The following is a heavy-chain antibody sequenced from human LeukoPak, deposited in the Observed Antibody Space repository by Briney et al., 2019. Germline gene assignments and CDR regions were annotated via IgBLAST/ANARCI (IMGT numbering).Heavy chain of an antibody. CDR2: STI. Sequence: STIYYADSVKGRFTISRDNAKNSLYLPMNSLRAEDTAVYYCARDLAVAGIKVGYYGMDVWGQGTTVTVSS. CDR3: ARDLAVAGIKVGYYGMDV. J-gene: IGHJ6*02. D-gene: IGHD6-19*01. V-gene: IGHV3-11*01.